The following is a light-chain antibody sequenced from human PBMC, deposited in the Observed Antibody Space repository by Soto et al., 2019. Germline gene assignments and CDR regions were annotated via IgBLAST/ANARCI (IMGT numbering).Light chain of an antibody. J-gene: IGKJ1*01. CDR1: QGISSW. CDR2: AAS. Sequence: DIQMTQSPSSVSASVGDRVTITCRASQGISSWLVWYQQKPGKAPKLLIYAASSLQSGVPSRFSGSGSGTDFTLSISSLQPEDFATYYCQQYNSYPWTFGQGTKVDIK. CDR3: QQYNSYPWT. V-gene: IGKV1D-16*01.